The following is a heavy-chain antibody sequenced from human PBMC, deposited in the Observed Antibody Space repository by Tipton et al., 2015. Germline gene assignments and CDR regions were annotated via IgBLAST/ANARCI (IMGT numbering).Heavy chain of an antibody. J-gene: IGHJ4*02. V-gene: IGHV3-48*02. D-gene: IGHD6-13*01. CDR2: ISGGSKTI. CDR1: GFTFKDYT. Sequence: SLRLSCTASGFTFKDYTMNWVRQAPGKGLEWVSYISGGSKTIYYADSVKGRFTISRDNAKNSLSLQMNSLRDEDTAVYYCARTWDGRGMPAPLDYWGQGTLVTVSS. CDR3: ARTWDGRGMPAPLDY.